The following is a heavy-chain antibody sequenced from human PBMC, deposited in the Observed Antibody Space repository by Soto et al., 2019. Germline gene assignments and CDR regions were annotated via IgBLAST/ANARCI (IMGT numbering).Heavy chain of an antibody. D-gene: IGHD2-15*01. CDR2: ISYDGSKE. CDR3: ARYCNGGACYSASLDY. Sequence: PGGSLRVSCAASPFIFRSYSMHWGRQAPGKGLEWVTSISYDGSKESYADSVRGRFAVSRDNSKNTLYLQMNSLRPEDTAVYYCARYCNGGACYSASLDYWGQGTQVTVS. V-gene: IGHV3-30*09. CDR1: PFIFRSYS. J-gene: IGHJ4*02.